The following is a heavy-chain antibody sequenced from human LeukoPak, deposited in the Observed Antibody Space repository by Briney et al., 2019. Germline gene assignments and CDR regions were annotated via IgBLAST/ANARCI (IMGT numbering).Heavy chain of an antibody. Sequence: SETLSLTCAVSGGYISSSNWWSWVRQPPGKGLEWIGEIYHSGSTNYNPSLKSRVTISVDTSKNQFSLKLSSVTAADTAVYFCARGPYSYDSSGAFDIWGQGTMVTVSS. D-gene: IGHD3-22*01. CDR2: IYHSGST. CDR1: GGYISSSNW. J-gene: IGHJ3*02. V-gene: IGHV4-4*02. CDR3: ARGPYSYDSSGAFDI.